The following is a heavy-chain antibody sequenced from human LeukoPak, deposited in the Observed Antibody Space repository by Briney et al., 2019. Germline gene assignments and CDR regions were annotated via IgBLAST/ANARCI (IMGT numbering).Heavy chain of an antibody. V-gene: IGHV1-69*05. CDR1: GGTFSSYA. CDR3: ASRIAVVGKGEFDY. D-gene: IGHD6-19*01. CDR2: IIPIFGTA. Sequence: GASVKVSCKTSGGTFSSYAISWVRQAPGQGLEWMGGIIPIFGTANYAQKFQGGVTITTDESTSTAYMELSSLRSEDTAVYYCASRIAVVGKGEFDYWGQGTLVTVSS. J-gene: IGHJ4*02.